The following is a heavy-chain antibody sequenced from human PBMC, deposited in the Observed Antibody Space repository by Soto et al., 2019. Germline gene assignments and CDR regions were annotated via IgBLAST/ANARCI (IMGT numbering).Heavy chain of an antibody. D-gene: IGHD2-2*01. Sequence: GGSLRLSCAASGFIFSTYGMHWVRQAPGKGLEWVAMTWYDESHKYYADSVKGRFTISRDNSKNTLYLQMNSLRAEDTAVYYCAKEKISTSCCNWFDPWGQGTLVTVSS. J-gene: IGHJ5*02. CDR3: AKEKISTSCCNWFDP. CDR1: GFIFSTYG. V-gene: IGHV3-33*06. CDR2: TWYDESHK.